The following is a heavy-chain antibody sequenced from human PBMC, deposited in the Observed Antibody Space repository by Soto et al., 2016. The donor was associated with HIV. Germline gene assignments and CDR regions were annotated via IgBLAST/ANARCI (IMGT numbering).Heavy chain of an antibody. J-gene: IGHJ2*01. V-gene: IGHV3-9*03. CDR3: AKVSGSGSYWYFDL. CDR2: ISWNSGSI. D-gene: IGHD3-10*01. Sequence: EVQLVESGGGLVQPGRSLRLSCAASGFTFDDYAMHWVRQAPGKGLEWVSGISWNSGSIGYADSVKGRFTISRDNAKNSLYLQMNSLRAEDMALYYCAKVSGSGSYWYFDLWGRGTLVTVSS. CDR1: GFTFDDYA.